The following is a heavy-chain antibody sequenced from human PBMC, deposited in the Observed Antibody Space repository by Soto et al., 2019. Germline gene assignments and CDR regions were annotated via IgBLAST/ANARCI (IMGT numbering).Heavy chain of an antibody. D-gene: IGHD3-22*01. CDR3: ARDNRYYDISGYYVVSYFDY. CDR2: IWYDGSNK. Sequence: QVQLVESGRGVVQPGRSLRLSCAASGFTFSSYGMHWVRQAPGKGLEWVAVIWYDGSNKYYADSVKGRFTISRDNSKNSLYRQMNSLRAEDTAVYYCARDNRYYDISGYYVVSYFDYWGQGTLVTVSS. J-gene: IGHJ4*02. V-gene: IGHV3-33*01. CDR1: GFTFSSYG.